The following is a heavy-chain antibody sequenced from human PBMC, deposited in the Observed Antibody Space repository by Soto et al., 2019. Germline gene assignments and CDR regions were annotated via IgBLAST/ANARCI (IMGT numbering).Heavy chain of an antibody. CDR1: GGTFSSYA. J-gene: IGHJ5*02. CDR2: IIPIFGAA. Sequence: QVQLVQSGAEVKKPGSSVKVSCKASGGTFSSYAISWVRQAPGQGREWMGGIIPIFGAANYAQTCQGRVTIPADESTSTGYMELSSLRSEDTAVYYCARERESAEGIEAPNSWFDPWGQGTMVAVSS. D-gene: IGHD6-13*01. CDR3: ARERESAEGIEAPNSWFDP. V-gene: IGHV1-69*12.